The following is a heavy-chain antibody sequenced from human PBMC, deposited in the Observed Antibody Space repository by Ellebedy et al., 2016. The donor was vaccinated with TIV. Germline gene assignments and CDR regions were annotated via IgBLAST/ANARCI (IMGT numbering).Heavy chain of an antibody. Sequence: GESLKISCAASGFIFSNYAMSWVRQAPGKGLEWVSAISAGGGSTQYAESVKGRLPISRDNSKNTLYLQMNSLRAEDTAVYYCAKAGRRDQVTTLDNWGQGILVIVSS. D-gene: IGHD4-17*01. CDR2: ISAGGGST. J-gene: IGHJ4*02. CDR3: AKAGRRDQVTTLDN. V-gene: IGHV3-23*01. CDR1: GFIFSNYA.